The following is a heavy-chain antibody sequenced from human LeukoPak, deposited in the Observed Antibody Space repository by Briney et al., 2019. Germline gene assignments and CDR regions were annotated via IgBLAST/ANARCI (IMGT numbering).Heavy chain of an antibody. CDR1: GYTFTSYG. D-gene: IGHD3-22*01. V-gene: IGHV1-18*01. Sequence: GASVKVSCKASGYTFTSYGISWVRQAPGQGLEWMGWISAYNGNTNYAQKFQGRVTMTRNTSISTAYMELSSLRSEDTAVYYCARGRMAVITTYWGQGTLVTVSS. CDR2: ISAYNGNT. CDR3: ARGRMAVITTY. J-gene: IGHJ4*02.